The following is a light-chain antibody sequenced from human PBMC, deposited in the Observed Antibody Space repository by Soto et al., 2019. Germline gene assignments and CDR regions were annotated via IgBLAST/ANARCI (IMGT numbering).Light chain of an antibody. CDR2: DAS. V-gene: IGKV3-15*01. CDR1: QSVSSN. Sequence: EIVVTQSPATLSVSPGERATLSCRASQSVSSNLAWYHQKPGQAPRLLIYDASTRATGIPARFSGSGSGTEFTLTISSLQSEDFAVYYCQQYNQWRTFGQGTKVDI. CDR3: QQYNQWRT. J-gene: IGKJ1*01.